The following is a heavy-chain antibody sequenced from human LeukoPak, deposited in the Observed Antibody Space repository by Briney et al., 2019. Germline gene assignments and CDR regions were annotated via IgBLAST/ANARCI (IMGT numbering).Heavy chain of an antibody. V-gene: IGHV3-21*01. Sequence: GGSLRLSCAASGFTFSSYSMNWVRQAPGKGLEWVSSISSSSSYIYYADSVKGRFTISRDNAKNSLYLQMNSLRAEDTAVYYCARGDVAVAGLGGDSWDQGTLVTVSS. CDR2: ISSSSSYI. CDR1: GFTFSSYS. CDR3: ARGDVAVAGLGGDS. J-gene: IGHJ4*02. D-gene: IGHD6-19*01.